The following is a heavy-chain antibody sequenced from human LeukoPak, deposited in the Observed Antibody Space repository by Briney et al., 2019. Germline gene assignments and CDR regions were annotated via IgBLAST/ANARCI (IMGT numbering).Heavy chain of an antibody. CDR2: IYYNENT. Sequence: SETLSLTCTVSGGSISSYFWSWIRQSPGKGLEWIGYIYYNENTNYNPSLKSRVTISVDTSKNQFSLKLSSVTAADTAVYYCASYGGYGSGREQNFDYWGQGTLVTVSS. CDR1: GGSISSYF. D-gene: IGHD3-10*01. J-gene: IGHJ4*02. CDR3: ASYGGYGSGREQNFDY. V-gene: IGHV4-59*12.